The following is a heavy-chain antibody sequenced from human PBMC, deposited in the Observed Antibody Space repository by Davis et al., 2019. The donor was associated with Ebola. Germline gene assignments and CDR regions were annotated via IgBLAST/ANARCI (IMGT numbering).Heavy chain of an antibody. CDR3: ARGISGGTVTLGD. J-gene: IGHJ1*01. D-gene: IGHD3-16*01. Sequence: PGGSLRLSCAASGFTVSSNYMSWVRQAPGKGLEWVAVIYCSGRTFYADSVKGRFTISRDNSNNTLYLQMDTLRSEDTAVYHCARGISGGTVTLGDWGQGTLVTVSS. CDR1: GFTVSSNY. CDR2: IYCSGRT. V-gene: IGHV3-66*03.